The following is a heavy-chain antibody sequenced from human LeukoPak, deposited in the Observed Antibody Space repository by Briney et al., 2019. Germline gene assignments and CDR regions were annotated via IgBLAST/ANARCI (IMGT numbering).Heavy chain of an antibody. V-gene: IGHV3-7*01. CDR1: GFTFSSYW. D-gene: IGHD6-19*01. CDR2: IKPDGSEK. CDR3: ARDRGYSSFDY. J-gene: IGHJ4*02. Sequence: TGGSLRLSCAASGFTFSSYWMSWVRQAPGKGLEWVATIKPDGSEKYYVGSVKGRFTISRDNAKDSLYLQMNSLRADDTAVYYCARDRGYSSFDYWGQGTLVTVSS.